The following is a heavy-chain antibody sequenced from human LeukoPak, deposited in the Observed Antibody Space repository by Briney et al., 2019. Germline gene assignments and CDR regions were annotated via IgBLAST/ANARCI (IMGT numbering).Heavy chain of an antibody. D-gene: IGHD1-26*01. J-gene: IGHJ5*02. V-gene: IGHV4-4*07. CDR3: ARATDSGSYKGWFDP. CDR2: IYTSGST. CDR1: GGSISSYY. Sequence: SETLSLTCTVSGGSISSYYWSWIRQPAGKGLEWIGRIYTSGSTNYNPSLKSRVTMSVDTSKNQFPLKLSSVTAADTAVYYCARATDSGSYKGWFDPWGQGTLVTVSS.